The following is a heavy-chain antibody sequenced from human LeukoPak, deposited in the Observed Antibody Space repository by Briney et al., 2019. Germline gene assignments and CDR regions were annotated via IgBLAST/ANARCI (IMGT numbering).Heavy chain of an antibody. CDR3: ASLEGY. CDR2: IWYDGSNK. Sequence: GGSLRLSCAASGFTFSSYGMHWVRQAPGKGLEWVVVIWYDGSNKYYADSVKGRFTISRDNSKNTLYLQMNSLRAEDTAVYYCASLEGYWGQGTLVTVSS. CDR1: GFTFSSYG. J-gene: IGHJ4*02. V-gene: IGHV3-33*01.